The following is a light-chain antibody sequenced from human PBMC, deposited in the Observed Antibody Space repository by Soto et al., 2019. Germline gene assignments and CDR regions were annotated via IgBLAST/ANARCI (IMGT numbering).Light chain of an antibody. CDR2: AAS. Sequence: DTQLTPSPSFLSASVGNRCTSTCRSSQSISNFLAWYQRQPGKAPKLLHYAASTLQSGVPSRFSGSGSGTEFTLTISSLQPEDFATYYCQQLNSYPSTFGGGTKVEIK. J-gene: IGKJ4*01. CDR3: QQLNSYPST. CDR1: QSISNF. V-gene: IGKV1-9*01.